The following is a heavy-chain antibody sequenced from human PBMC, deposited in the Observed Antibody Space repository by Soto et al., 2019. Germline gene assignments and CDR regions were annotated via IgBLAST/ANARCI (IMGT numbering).Heavy chain of an antibody. J-gene: IGHJ5*02. Sequence: WGSLRLSCAASGFTFSDHYMDWVRQAPGKGLEWVGRTRNKANSYTTEYAASVKGRFTISRDDSKNSLYLQMNSLKTEDTAVYYCATDYPRQLPFSNWLDPWGQGTLVTVSS. CDR1: GFTFSDHY. CDR2: TRNKANSYTT. CDR3: ATDYPRQLPFSNWLDP. D-gene: IGHD1-26*01. V-gene: IGHV3-72*01.